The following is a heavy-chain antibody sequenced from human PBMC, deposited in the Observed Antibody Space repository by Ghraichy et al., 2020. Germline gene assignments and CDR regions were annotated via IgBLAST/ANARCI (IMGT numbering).Heavy chain of an antibody. V-gene: IGHV5-51*01. CDR1: GYSFTSYW. CDR2: IYPGDSDT. D-gene: IGHD3-3*01. J-gene: IGHJ4*02. CDR3: ARRQYYDFWSGPHSPLFDY. Sequence: GESLNISCKGSGYSFTSYWIGWVRQMPGKGLEWMGIIYPGDSDTRYSPSFQGQVTISADKSISTAYLQWSSLKASDTAMYYCARRQYYDFWSGPHSPLFDYWGQGTLVTVSS.